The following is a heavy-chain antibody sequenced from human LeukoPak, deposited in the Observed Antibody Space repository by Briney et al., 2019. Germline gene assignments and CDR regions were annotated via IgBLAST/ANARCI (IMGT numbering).Heavy chain of an antibody. J-gene: IGHJ6*02. CDR1: GFTVRNNY. V-gene: IGHV3-66*01. CDR3: ARGPGSGTGGMDV. Sequence: PGGSLRLSCAASGFTVRNNYMSWVRQAPGKGLEWVSVIYSGGSTYYTDFVKGRFSISRDESKNMLYLQMNSLRTEDTAMYYCARGPGSGTGGMDVWGQGTTVTVSS. D-gene: IGHD3-10*01. CDR2: IYSGGST.